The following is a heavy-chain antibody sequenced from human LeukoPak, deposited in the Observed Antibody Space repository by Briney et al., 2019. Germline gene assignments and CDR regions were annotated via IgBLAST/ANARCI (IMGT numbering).Heavy chain of an antibody. CDR1: GFTFSSYA. CDR3: ARAKVGYCSSTSCYEDGMDV. D-gene: IGHD2-2*01. CDR2: ISYDGSNK. V-gene: IGHV3-30-3*01. Sequence: GRSLRLSCAASGFTFSSYAMHWVRQAPGKGLEWVAVISYDGSNKYYADSVKGRFTISRDNSKNTLHLQMNSLRAEDTAVYYCARAKVGYCSSTSCYEDGMDVWGQGTTVTVSS. J-gene: IGHJ6*02.